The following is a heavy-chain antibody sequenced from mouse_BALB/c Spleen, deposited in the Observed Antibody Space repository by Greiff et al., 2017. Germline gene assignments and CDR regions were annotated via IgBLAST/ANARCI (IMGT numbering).Heavy chain of an antibody. D-gene: IGHD1-2*01. CDR2: ISSGGST. CDR1: GFTFSSYA. V-gene: IGHV5-6-5*01. CDR3: ARQGFTTATLYYFDY. J-gene: IGHJ2*01. Sequence: EVKLEESGGGLVKPGGSLKLSCAASGFTFSSYAMSWVRQTPEKRLEWVASISSGGSTYYPDSVKGRFTISRDNAKNTLYLQMSSLRSEDTAMYYCARQGFTTATLYYFDYWGQGTTLTVSS.